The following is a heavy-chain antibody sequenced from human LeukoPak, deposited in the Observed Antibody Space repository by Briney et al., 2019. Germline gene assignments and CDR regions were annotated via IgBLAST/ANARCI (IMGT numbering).Heavy chain of an antibody. CDR1: GFIFSKYA. CDR3: ARLVCTTIPCYGKFYFDY. Sequence: GGSPRLSCAASGFIFSKYAMEWVRQAPGKGLEWVSSIDGPSDSIYYADSVKGRFTISRDDAKNSVYLQMNSLRAEDTGIYYCARLVCTTIPCYGKFYFDYWGQGTLVPVAS. D-gene: IGHD1-1*01. CDR2: IDGPSDSI. V-gene: IGHV3-21*06. J-gene: IGHJ4*02.